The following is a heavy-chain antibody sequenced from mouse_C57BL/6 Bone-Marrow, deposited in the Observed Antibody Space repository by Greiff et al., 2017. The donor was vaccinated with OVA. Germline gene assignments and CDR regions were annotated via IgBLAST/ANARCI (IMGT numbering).Heavy chain of an antibody. J-gene: IGHJ2*01. Sequence: EVQLVESGAELVRPGASVKLSCTASGFNIKDDYMHWVKQRPEQGLEWIGWIDPENGDTEYASKFQGKATITADTSSNTAYLQLSSLTSEDTAVYYCTRGYDEDYWGQGTTLTVSS. D-gene: IGHD2-2*01. CDR2: IDPENGDT. CDR1: GFNIKDDY. V-gene: IGHV14-4*01. CDR3: TRGYDEDY.